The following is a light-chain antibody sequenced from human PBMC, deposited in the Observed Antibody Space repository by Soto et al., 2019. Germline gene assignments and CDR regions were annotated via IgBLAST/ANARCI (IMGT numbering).Light chain of an antibody. CDR1: QDISDY. Sequence: DIQLTQSPSFLSASVGGRVTITCRASQDISDYLAWYQQRPGKAPKLLIYAASTLQSGVPSRFSGSGSGTEFTLTISSLQPEDFAIYYCQRSYSAPRTFGQGTKVDIK. V-gene: IGKV1-9*01. J-gene: IGKJ1*01. CDR3: QRSYSAPRT. CDR2: AAS.